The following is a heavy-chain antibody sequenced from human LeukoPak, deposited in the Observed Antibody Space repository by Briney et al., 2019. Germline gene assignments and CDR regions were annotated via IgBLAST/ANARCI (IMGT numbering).Heavy chain of an antibody. CDR2: INPSGGST. Sequence: ASVKVSCKASGYIFTSYYMQWVRQAPGQGLEWMGIINPSGGSTSYAQKFQGRVTMTRDTSTSTVYMELSSLRSEDTAVYYCARGQIPPPIVVVVAAPDYWGQGTLVTVSS. CDR3: ARGQIPPPIVVVVAAPDY. CDR1: GYIFTSYY. J-gene: IGHJ4*02. D-gene: IGHD2-15*01. V-gene: IGHV1-46*01.